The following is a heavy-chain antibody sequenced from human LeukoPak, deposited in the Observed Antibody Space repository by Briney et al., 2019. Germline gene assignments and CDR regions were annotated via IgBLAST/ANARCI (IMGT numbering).Heavy chain of an antibody. CDR1: GGSISSGGFS. V-gene: IGHV4-30-2*01. D-gene: IGHD5-18*01. CDR2: IYHSGST. CDR3: ARTLSGYSYGLFDY. J-gene: IGHJ4*02. Sequence: SQTLSLTCGVSGGSISSGGFSWSWIRQPPGKGLEWIGYIYHSGSTYYKPSLKSRVTISVDTSKNQFSLNLSSMTAADTAMYYCARTLSGYSYGLFDYWGQGTLVTVSS.